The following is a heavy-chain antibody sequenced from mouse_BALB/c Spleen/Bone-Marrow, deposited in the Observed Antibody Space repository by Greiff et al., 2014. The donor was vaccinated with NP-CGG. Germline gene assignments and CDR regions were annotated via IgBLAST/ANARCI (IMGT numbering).Heavy chain of an antibody. V-gene: IGHV1-4*02. Sequence: VKLMESAAELARPGASVKMSCKASGYTFTSYTMHWVKQRPGQGLEWIGYINPTTGYTDYNQNFKDKTSLTADKSSCTAYMQLSSLTSEDSAVYYCARGDFFDYWGQGTTLTVSS. CDR3: ARGDFFDY. J-gene: IGHJ2*01. CDR1: GYTFTSYT. CDR2: INPTTGYT.